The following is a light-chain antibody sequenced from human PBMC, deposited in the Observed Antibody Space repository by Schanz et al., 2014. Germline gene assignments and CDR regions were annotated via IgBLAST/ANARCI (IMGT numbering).Light chain of an antibody. CDR1: QSLSGN. CDR3: QVYNNWPPRVT. V-gene: IGKV3-15*01. Sequence: EIVMTQSPATLSVSPGERAALSCRASQSLSGNLAWYQQKPGQAPRLLIYGASTRATGIPARFSGSGSGTEFTLTISSLQSEDVAVYYCQVYNNWPPRVTFGGGTRVEIK. CDR2: GAS. J-gene: IGKJ4*01.